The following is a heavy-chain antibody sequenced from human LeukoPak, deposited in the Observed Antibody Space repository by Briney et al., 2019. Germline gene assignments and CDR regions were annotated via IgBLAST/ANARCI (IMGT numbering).Heavy chain of an antibody. Sequence: GGSLRLSCAASGFTFSSYSMNWVRQAPGKGLEWVSVLYSGGGAYYADSVKDRFTISRDYSQNTLLLQMNSLRAEDTALYYCARGKTSDDIIEDAFDIWAKGQWSPSLQ. CDR3: ARGKTSDDIIEDAFDI. CDR2: LYSGGGA. CDR1: GFTFSSYS. J-gene: IGHJ3*02. D-gene: IGHD3-9*01. V-gene: IGHV3-66*01.